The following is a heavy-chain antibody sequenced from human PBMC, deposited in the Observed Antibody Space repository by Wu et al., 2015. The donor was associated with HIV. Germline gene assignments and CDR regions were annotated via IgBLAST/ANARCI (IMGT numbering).Heavy chain of an antibody. CDR1: GYTFSSYG. CDR3: ARDPGAYGYSDMDV. V-gene: IGHV1-18*01. D-gene: IGHD1-26*01. J-gene: IGHJ6*02. CDR2: ISTYNNNT. Sequence: QVQLVQSGIEVKKPGASVKVSCKASGYTFSSYGISWVRQAPGQGLEWMGWISTYNNNTNYAQKFQGRVTMSTDTSTTTAYMELRSLKSDDTAVYYCARDPGAYGYSDMDVWGQGTTVTVSS.